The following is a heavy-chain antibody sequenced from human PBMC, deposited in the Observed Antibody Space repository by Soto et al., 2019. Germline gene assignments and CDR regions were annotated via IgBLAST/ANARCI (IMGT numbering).Heavy chain of an antibody. CDR1: GFPFTNYW. D-gene: IGHD2-8*02. CDR2: ISPDGSDV. V-gene: IGHV3-74*01. Sequence: GGSLRLSCAASGFPFTNYWMNWVRQTPWKGLMWVSRISPDGSDVGYADSVEGRFTVSRDNAKNTLYLQMHSLRAEDTAMYYCACWGHIVPVAPSDFDRWGQGTQVTVSS. J-gene: IGHJ4*02. CDR3: ACWGHIVPVAPSDFDR.